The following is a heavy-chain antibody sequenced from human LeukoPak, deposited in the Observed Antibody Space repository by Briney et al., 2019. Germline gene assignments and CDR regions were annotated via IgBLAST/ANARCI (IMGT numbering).Heavy chain of an antibody. V-gene: IGHV3-23*01. CDR1: GFTFSSYA. CDR3: AGRGWFGELFKHY. CDR2: ISGSGGST. J-gene: IGHJ4*02. Sequence: PGGSLRLSCAASGFTFSSYAMSWVRQAPGKGLEWVSAISGSGGSTYYADSVKGRFTISRDNSKNTLYLQMNSLRAEDTAVYYCAGRGWFGELFKHYWGQGTLVTVSS. D-gene: IGHD3-10*01.